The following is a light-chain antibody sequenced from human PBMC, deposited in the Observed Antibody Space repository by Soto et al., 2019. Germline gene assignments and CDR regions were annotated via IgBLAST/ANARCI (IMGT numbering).Light chain of an antibody. Sequence: DIVMTQSPLSLPVTPGEPASISCRSSQSLLHSSGRYYLDWYLQKPGQSPQLLIYLGSHRASGVXDXXSGSGSDTDFTLTISRVEAEDVGIYYCIQALQTPFTFGGGTRAEIK. J-gene: IGKJ4*01. CDR1: QSLLHSSGRYY. V-gene: IGKV2-28*01. CDR3: IQALQTPFT. CDR2: LGS.